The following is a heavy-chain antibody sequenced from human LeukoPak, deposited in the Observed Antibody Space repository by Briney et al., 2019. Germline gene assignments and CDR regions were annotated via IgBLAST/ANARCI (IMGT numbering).Heavy chain of an antibody. CDR1: GFTFSSYG. V-gene: IGHV3-33*01. J-gene: IGHJ4*02. Sequence: GGSLRLSCAASGFTFSSYGMHWVRQAPGKGLEWVAVIWNDGSNKYYADSVKGRFTISRDNSKNTLYLQMNSLRAEDTAVYYCAREGLGDSSGYYLGHWGQGTLVTVSS. CDR3: AREGLGDSSGYYLGH. CDR2: IWNDGSNK. D-gene: IGHD3-22*01.